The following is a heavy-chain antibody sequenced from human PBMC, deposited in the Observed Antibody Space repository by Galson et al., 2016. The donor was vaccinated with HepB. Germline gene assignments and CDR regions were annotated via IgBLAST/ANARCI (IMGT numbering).Heavy chain of an antibody. CDR1: GYTFTSYY. V-gene: IGHV1-46*01. CDR3: ARDLVLEQGGFDY. D-gene: IGHD1/OR15-1a*01. J-gene: IGHJ4*02. Sequence: SVKVSCKASGYTFTSYYIHWVRQAPGQGPEWMGIINPSGGITTYAQKFQGRVTMTRDTSTNTVYMELSSLRSEDTAVYYCARDLVLEQGGFDYWGQGTLVTVSS. CDR2: INPSGGIT.